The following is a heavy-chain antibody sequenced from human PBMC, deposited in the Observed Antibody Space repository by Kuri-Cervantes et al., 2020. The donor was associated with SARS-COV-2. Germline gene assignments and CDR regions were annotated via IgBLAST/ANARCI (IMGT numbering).Heavy chain of an antibody. CDR2: ISSSSSYI. CDR3: AKSTLDDY. V-gene: IGHV3-21*04. J-gene: IGHJ4*02. CDR1: GFTFSSYS. Sequence: GESLKISCAASGFTFSSYSMNWVRQAPGKGLEWVSSISSSSSYIYYADSVKCRFTISRDNSKNTLYLQMNSLRAEDTAVYYCAKSTLDDYWGQGTLVTVSS.